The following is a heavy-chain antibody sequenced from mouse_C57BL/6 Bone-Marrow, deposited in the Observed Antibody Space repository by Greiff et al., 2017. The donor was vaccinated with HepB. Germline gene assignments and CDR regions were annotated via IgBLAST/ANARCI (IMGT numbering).Heavy chain of an antibody. J-gene: IGHJ4*01. CDR3: ARVRGPKGYYAMDY. CDR2: ISYSGST. V-gene: IGHV3-1*01. CDR1: GYSITSGYD. Sequence: EVKLVESGPGMVKPSQSLSLTCTVTGYSITSGYDWHWIRHFPGNKLEWMGYISYSGSTNYNPSLKSRISITHDTSKNHFFLKLNSVTTEDTATYYCARVRGPKGYYAMDYWGQGTSVTVSS. D-gene: IGHD3-3*01.